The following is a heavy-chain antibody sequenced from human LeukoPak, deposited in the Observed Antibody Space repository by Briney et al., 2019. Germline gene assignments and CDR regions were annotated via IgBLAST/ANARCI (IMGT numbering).Heavy chain of an antibody. Sequence: GGSLRLSCAASGFTFSSYSMNWARQAPGKGLEWVSSISSSSSYIYYADSVKGRFTISRDNAKNSLYLQMNSLRAEDTAVYYCARDPFVVPAQTRPGFDYWGQGTLVTVSS. J-gene: IGHJ4*02. V-gene: IGHV3-21*01. CDR3: ARDPFVVPAQTRPGFDY. CDR1: GFTFSSYS. CDR2: ISSSSSYI. D-gene: IGHD2-2*01.